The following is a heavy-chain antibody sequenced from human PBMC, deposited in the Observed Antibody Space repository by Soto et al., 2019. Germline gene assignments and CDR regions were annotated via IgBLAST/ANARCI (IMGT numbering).Heavy chain of an antibody. CDR1: GYSFSSYG. J-gene: IGHJ5*02. CDR3: ATSYDSGFDP. Sequence: ASVKVSCKASGYSFSSYGISWVRQAPGQGLDWMGWISVNNGNTDYAPKFQGRVTMTTDTSTSTAYMELRSLRSDDTAVYYCATSYDSGFDPWGQGTLVTVSS. D-gene: IGHD3-3*01. CDR2: ISVNNGNT. V-gene: IGHV1-18*04.